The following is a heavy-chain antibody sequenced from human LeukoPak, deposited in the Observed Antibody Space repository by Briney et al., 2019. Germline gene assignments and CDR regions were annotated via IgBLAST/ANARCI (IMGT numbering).Heavy chain of an antibody. D-gene: IGHD6-13*01. J-gene: IGHJ4*02. CDR2: IRYDGSNK. CDR1: GFTFSSYG. V-gene: IGHV3-30*02. Sequence: PGGSLRLSCAASGFTFSSYGMHWVRQAPGKGLEWVAFIRYDGSNKYYADSVKGRFTISRDNSKNTLYLQMNSLRAEDTAVYYCAKRMGPSIVAADLDYWGQGILVSVSS. CDR3: AKRMGPSIVAADLDY.